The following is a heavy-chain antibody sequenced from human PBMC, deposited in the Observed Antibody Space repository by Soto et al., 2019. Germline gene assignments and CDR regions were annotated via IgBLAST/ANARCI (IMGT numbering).Heavy chain of an antibody. J-gene: IGHJ4*02. CDR2: IYHSGTT. CDR3: ARDFAYFDS. CDR1: GDSISSGYH. Sequence: PSETLSLTCAVSGDSISSGYHWAWIRQPPGKGLEWIASIYHSGTTYYNPSLKSRVTISVDTSKSQFSLRLTSVTAADSAMYFCARDFAYFDSWGQGTLVTVSS. V-gene: IGHV4-38-2*01. D-gene: IGHD3-3*01.